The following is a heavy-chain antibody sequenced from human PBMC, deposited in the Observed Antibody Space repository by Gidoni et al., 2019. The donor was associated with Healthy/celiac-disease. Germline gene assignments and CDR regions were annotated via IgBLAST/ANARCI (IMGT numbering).Heavy chain of an antibody. Sequence: QVQLVQSGAEVKKPGASVQVSCTASGYTLTGYYIHWVRQAPGQGLEWMGWINSNSGATKYAQKFQGWVTMTRDTSISTAYMELSRLRSDDTAVYYCARGGRTGTTGEYYFDYWGQGTLVTVSS. CDR2: INSNSGAT. CDR1: GYTLTGYY. D-gene: IGHD1-7*01. J-gene: IGHJ4*02. CDR3: ARGGRTGTTGEYYFDY. V-gene: IGHV1-2*04.